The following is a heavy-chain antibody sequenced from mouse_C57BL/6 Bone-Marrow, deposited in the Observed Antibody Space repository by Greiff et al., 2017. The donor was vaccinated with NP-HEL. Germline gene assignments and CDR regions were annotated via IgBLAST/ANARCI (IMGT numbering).Heavy chain of an antibody. V-gene: IGHV3-6*01. CDR2: ISYDGSN. D-gene: IGHD2-12*01. CDR3: ARDYSGYYFDY. J-gene: IGHJ2*01. CDR1: GYSITSGYY. Sequence: EVKLEESGPGLVKPSQSLSLTCSVTGYSITSGYYWNWIRQFPGNKLEWMGYISYDGSNNYNPSLKNRISITRDTSKNQFFLKLNSMTTEDTATYYCARDYSGYYFDYWGQGTTLTVSS.